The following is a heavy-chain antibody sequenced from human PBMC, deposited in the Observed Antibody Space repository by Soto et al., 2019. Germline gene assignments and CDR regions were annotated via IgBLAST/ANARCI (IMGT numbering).Heavy chain of an antibody. Sequence: GGSLRLSCAASGFTFSSYGMHWVRQAPGKGLEWVAVIWYDGSNKYYADSVKGRFTISRDNSKNTLYLQMNSLRAEDTAVYYCERAFITATFDYWGQGNLVTVSS. CDR1: GFTFSSYG. J-gene: IGHJ4*02. CDR2: IWYDGSNK. V-gene: IGHV3-33*01. D-gene: IGHD3-22*01. CDR3: ERAFITATFDY.